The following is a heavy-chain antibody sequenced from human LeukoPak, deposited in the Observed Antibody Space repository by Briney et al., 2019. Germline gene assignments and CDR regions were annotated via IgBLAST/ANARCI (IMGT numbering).Heavy chain of an antibody. CDR1: GYTFTGYY. Sequence: GASVKVSCKASGYTFTGYYMHWVRQAPGQGLEWMGRINPNSGGTNYAQKFQGRVTMTRDTSISTAYMELSRLRSDDTAGYYCARDFRVVVAANWFDPWGQGTLVTVSS. CDR3: ARDFRVVVAANWFDP. D-gene: IGHD2-15*01. J-gene: IGHJ5*02. CDR2: INPNSGGT. V-gene: IGHV1-2*06.